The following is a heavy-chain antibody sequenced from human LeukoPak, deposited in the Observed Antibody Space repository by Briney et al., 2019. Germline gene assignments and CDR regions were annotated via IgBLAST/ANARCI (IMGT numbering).Heavy chain of an antibody. J-gene: IGHJ4*02. Sequence: GGSLRLSCAASGFTFSSYWMSWVRQAPGKGLEWVSSISSGSTYIYYGDSVKGRFTISRDNAKNSLYLQMNSLRAEDTAVYYCARGPISVVAALGIFDYWGQGTLVTVSS. CDR3: ARGPISVVAALGIFDY. CDR1: GFTFSSYW. D-gene: IGHD2-15*01. V-gene: IGHV3-21*01. CDR2: ISSGSTYI.